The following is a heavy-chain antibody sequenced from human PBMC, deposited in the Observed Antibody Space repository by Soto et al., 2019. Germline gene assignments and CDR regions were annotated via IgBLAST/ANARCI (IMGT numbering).Heavy chain of an antibody. CDR2: TYYNGNA. J-gene: IGHJ4*02. Sequence: SETLSLTCTFSGGSISSYYWDLLRQPPGKGLEWIGTTYYNGNAYYNPSLRSRVSMSVDTPKNQFSLKLISVTAADTAVYYCARHFVAVVIKGWGYWGQGKLVTASS. D-gene: IGHD3-10*01. V-gene: IGHV4-39*01. CDR1: GGSISSYY. CDR3: ARHFVAVVIKGWGY.